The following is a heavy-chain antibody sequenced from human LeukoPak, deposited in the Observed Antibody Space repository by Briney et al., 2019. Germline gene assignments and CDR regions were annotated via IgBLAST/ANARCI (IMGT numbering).Heavy chain of an antibody. CDR2: ISGSGGNT. D-gene: IGHD3-9*01. J-gene: IGHJ4*02. CDR1: GFTFSSYA. V-gene: IGHV3-23*01. CDR3: AKGVDPFDY. Sequence: GGSLRLSCAASGFTFSSYAMSWVRQAPGKGLEWVSLISGSGGNTYYADSVKGRFTISRDNSRNTLYLQMNTLRAEDTAVYYCAKGVDPFDYWGQGTLVTVSS.